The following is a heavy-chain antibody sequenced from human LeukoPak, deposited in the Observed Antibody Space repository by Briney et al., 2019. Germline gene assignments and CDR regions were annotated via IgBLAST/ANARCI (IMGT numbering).Heavy chain of an antibody. CDR3: VRDWPPSAQMVVLPVPFDS. V-gene: IGHV3-21*01. D-gene: IGHD3-10*01. CDR2: INTGHNHM. Sequence: SGGSLRLSCAASGFTFSTFSFNWVRQAPGRGLEWVASINTGHNHMYYADSLKGRFTISRDNAKNALYLQMDSLRAEDTAMYYCVRDWPPSAQMVVLPVPFDSWGRGTLVSVSS. CDR1: GFTFSTFS. J-gene: IGHJ4*02.